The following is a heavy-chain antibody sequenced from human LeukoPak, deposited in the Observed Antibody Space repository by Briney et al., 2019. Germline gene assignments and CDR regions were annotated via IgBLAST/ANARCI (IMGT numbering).Heavy chain of an antibody. V-gene: IGHV3-30*04. CDR2: ISYDGINK. CDR1: GFTFSSYG. Sequence: PGRSLRLSCAASGFTFSSYGIHWVRQAPGKGLEWVAVISYDGINKYYAESVKGRFTISRDSSKNTLYLQMNSLRAEDTAVYYCAKDGQKYYYYGMDVWGQGTTVTVSS. CDR3: AKDGQKYYYYGMDV. J-gene: IGHJ6*02.